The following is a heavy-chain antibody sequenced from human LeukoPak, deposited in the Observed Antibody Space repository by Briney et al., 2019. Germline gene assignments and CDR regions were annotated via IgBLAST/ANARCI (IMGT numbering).Heavy chain of an antibody. CDR2: IYYSGST. D-gene: IGHD3-3*01. CDR1: GGSIGSSSYY. Sequence: PSETLSLTCTVSGGSIGSSSYYWGWIRQPPGKGLEWIGSIYYSGSTYYNPSLKSRVTISVDTSKNQFSLKLSSVTAADTAVYYCSVYDFWSGYYRSFDYWGQGTLVTVSS. V-gene: IGHV4-39*01. CDR3: SVYDFWSGYYRSFDY. J-gene: IGHJ4*02.